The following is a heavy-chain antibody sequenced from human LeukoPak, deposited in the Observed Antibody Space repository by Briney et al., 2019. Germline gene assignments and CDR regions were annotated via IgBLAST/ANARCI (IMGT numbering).Heavy chain of an antibody. Sequence: GGSLRFSCAASGFTFSAYWMHWVRQAPGKGLVWVSRVKYDGSTTTYADSVKGRFTISRDNAKNILYLQMNSLRVEDTAVYYCARDLDWLLFDYWGQGTLVTVSS. CDR1: GFTFSAYW. D-gene: IGHD3-9*01. CDR3: ARDLDWLLFDY. V-gene: IGHV3-74*01. J-gene: IGHJ4*02. CDR2: VKYDGSTT.